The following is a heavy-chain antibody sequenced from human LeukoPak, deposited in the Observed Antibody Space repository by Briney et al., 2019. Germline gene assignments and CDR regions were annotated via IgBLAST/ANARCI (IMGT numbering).Heavy chain of an antibody. J-gene: IGHJ4*02. CDR3: ATGEPPRIVAATFRPSHYFDY. Sequence: SETLSLTYSVSGGFISISSYYSGWIRQPPGKGLEWIGSIYYSRSTYYNPSLKSRVTISVDTSKNQFSVKLSSVTAADTAVYDYATGEPPRIVAATFRPSHYFDYWGQGTLVTVSS. CDR1: GGFISISSYY. D-gene: IGHD6-13*01. V-gene: IGHV4-39*01. CDR2: IYYSRST.